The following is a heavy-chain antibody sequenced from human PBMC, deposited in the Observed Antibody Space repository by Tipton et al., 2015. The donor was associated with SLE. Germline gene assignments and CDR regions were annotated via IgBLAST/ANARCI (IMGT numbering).Heavy chain of an antibody. CDR2: ISYDGSNR. CDR3: ARGGMVRGVIPFDY. CDR1: GFTFSTYA. V-gene: IGHV3-30-3*01. D-gene: IGHD3-10*01. Sequence: SLRLSCAASGFTFSTYAMHWVRQAPGKGLEWVAVISYDGSNRYYADSVKGRFIISRDNSRNTLYLQMNSPRAEDTAVYYCARGGMVRGVIPFDYWGQGTLVTVSS. J-gene: IGHJ4*02.